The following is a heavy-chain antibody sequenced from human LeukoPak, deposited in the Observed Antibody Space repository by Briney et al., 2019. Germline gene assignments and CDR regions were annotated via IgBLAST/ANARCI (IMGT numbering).Heavy chain of an antibody. CDR1: GFTFSSYG. D-gene: IGHD3-22*01. CDR2: ISGSGGST. V-gene: IGHV3-23*01. CDR3: AKGLYYYDSSGYDY. Sequence: GGSLRLSCAASGFTFSSYGMHWVRQAPGKGLEWVSAISGSGGSTYYADSVKGRFTISRDNSKNTLYLQMNSLRAEDTAVYYCAKGLYYYDSSGYDYWGQGTLVTVSS. J-gene: IGHJ4*02.